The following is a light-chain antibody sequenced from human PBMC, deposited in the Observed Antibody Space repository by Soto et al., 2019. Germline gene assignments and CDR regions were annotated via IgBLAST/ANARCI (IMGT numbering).Light chain of an antibody. J-gene: IGKJ1*01. Sequence: DIQMTQSPSTLSASVGDRVTVTCRASQNIGSWVAWYQQKPGKAPNLLIYKASTLDNGVPSRFSGTGSGTEFTLTISRLQPDDFATYYCQQYSHYSARTFGQGTKVEVK. CDR2: KAS. CDR1: QNIGSW. CDR3: QQYSHYSART. V-gene: IGKV1-5*03.